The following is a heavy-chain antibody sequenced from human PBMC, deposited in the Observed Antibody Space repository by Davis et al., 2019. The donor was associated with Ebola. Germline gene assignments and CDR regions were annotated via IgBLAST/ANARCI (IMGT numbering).Heavy chain of an antibody. V-gene: IGHV3-11*01. CDR3: AKDPAYDFWSGYYGNYYYGMDV. CDR2: IRSSDTTI. D-gene: IGHD3-3*01. J-gene: IGHJ6*02. CDR1: GFTLSDYY. Sequence: GGSLRLSCAASGFTLSDYYMSWIRQAPGKGLEWVSSIRSSDTTIYYSDPVKGRFTVSRDNAKNSLYLQMNSLRTEDTALYYCAKDPAYDFWSGYYGNYYYGMDVWGQGTTVTVSS.